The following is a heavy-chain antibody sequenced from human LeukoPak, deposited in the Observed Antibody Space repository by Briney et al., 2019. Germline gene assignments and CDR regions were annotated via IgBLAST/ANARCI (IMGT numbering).Heavy chain of an antibody. Sequence: GGSLRLSCAASGFTFSSCGMSWVRQAPGKGLEWVSTISNSDGKTYYADSVKGRFTISRDNSKNTLYLQMNSLRAEDTAVYYCAKPYNAYYYYMDVWGKGTMVTVSS. D-gene: IGHD1-14*01. V-gene: IGHV3-23*01. CDR1: GFTFSSCG. CDR3: AKPYNAYYYYMDV. J-gene: IGHJ6*03. CDR2: ISNSDGKT.